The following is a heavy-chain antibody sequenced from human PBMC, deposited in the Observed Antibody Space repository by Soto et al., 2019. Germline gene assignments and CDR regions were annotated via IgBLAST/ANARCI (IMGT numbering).Heavy chain of an antibody. CDR2: ISSSGSS. V-gene: IGHV4-30-4*01. D-gene: IGHD2-21*02. Sequence: QVQLQESGPGLVKPSQTLPLTCIVSGGSVSSSDYYLTWIRQPPGKGLEWILYISSSGSSSYNPSLKCRVTMSVDTSKNQFSLRLRSVTAADTAMYYCARRAYCGADCYSVYFDSWGQGTLVTVSA. J-gene: IGHJ4*02. CDR3: ARRAYCGADCYSVYFDS. CDR1: GGSVSSSDYY.